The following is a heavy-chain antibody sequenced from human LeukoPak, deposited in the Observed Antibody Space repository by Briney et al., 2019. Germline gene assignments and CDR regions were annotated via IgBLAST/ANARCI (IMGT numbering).Heavy chain of an antibody. CDR2: IYYSGST. CDR1: GGSISSYY. Sequence: PSETLSLTCTVSGGSISSYYWSWIRQPPGKGLEWIGYIYYSGSTNYNPSLKSRVTISVDTSKNQFSLKLRSVTSTDTAVYYCARNAMLYYCMDVWGKGTTVTVSS. V-gene: IGHV4-59*01. J-gene: IGHJ6*03. D-gene: IGHD2-2*01. CDR3: ARNAMLYYCMDV.